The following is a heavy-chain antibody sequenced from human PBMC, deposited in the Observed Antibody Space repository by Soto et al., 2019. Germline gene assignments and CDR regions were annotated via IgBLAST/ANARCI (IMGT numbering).Heavy chain of an antibody. D-gene: IGHD3-22*01. CDR2: ISYDGSNK. Sequence: PGGSLRLSCAASGFTFSSYAMSWVRQAPGKGLEWVAVISYDGSNKYYADSVKGRFTISRDNSKNTLYLQMNSLRAEDTAVYYCARDSTYNPYYYDSSGYSSFDYWGQGTLVTVSS. CDR3: ARDSTYNPYYYDSSGYSSFDY. V-gene: IGHV3-30-3*01. CDR1: GFTFSSYA. J-gene: IGHJ4*02.